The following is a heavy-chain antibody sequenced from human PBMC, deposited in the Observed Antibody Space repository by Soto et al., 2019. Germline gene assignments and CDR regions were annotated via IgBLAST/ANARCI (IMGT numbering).Heavy chain of an antibody. CDR3: ARRLMIREVITHGMDV. Sequence: LETLSLTWTVSGVSISTYYWIWIRLPPGKGLEWIGYISYSGSTNYNPSLKNRVTMSVDTSKNQFSLKLSSVTAADTAVYYCARRLMIREVITHGMDVWGQGTTVTVSS. CDR1: GVSISTYY. D-gene: IGHD3-10*01. CDR2: ISYSGST. J-gene: IGHJ6*02. V-gene: IGHV4-59*01.